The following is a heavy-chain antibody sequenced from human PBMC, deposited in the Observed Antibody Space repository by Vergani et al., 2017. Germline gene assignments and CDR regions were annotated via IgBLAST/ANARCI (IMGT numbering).Heavy chain of an antibody. J-gene: IGHJ6*03. CDR3: AAHVGATFYYYYYMDV. V-gene: IGHV1-58*02. CDR2: IVVGSGNT. D-gene: IGHD1-26*01. CDR1: GFTFTSSA. Sequence: QMQLVQSGPEVKKPGTSVKVSCKASGFTFTSSAMQWVRQARGQRLEWIGWIVVGSGNTNYAQKFQERVTITRDMSTSTAYMELSSLRSEDTAVYYWAAHVGATFYYYYYMDVWGKGTTVTVSS.